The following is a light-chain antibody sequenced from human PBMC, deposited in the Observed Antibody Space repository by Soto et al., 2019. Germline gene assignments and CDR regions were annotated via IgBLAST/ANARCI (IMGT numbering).Light chain of an antibody. CDR1: QSVSSSY. CDR3: QQYGSSPPIT. V-gene: IGKV3-20*01. J-gene: IGKJ5*01. CDR2: GAS. Sequence: DIVFTQSPGTLSFSPRERATLSCRASQSVSSSYLAWYQQKPGQAPRLLIYGASSRATGIPDRFSGSGSGTDFTLTISRLEPEDFAVYYCQQYGSSPPITFGQGTRLEIK.